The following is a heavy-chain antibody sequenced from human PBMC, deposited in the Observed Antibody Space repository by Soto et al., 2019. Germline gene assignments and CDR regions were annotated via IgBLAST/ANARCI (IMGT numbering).Heavy chain of an antibody. Sequence: QAQLQESGPGLVRPSRTLSLTCTVSPFSVTNNNYWHWVRQSPGKSLEWIGEIYHSGATYYNPSLNGRASISIDKAEKQISLQLTPVTAEDTGAYYCARVSGAGSDGGSFFIRDAFEVWGQGTLVTVSS. CDR2: IYHSGAT. D-gene: IGHD2-8*02. V-gene: IGHV4-4*02. CDR3: ARVSGAGSDGGSFFIRDAFEV. CDR1: PFSVTNNNY. J-gene: IGHJ3*01.